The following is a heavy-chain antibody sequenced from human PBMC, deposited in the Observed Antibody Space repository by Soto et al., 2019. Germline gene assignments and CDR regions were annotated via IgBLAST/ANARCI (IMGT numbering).Heavy chain of an antibody. D-gene: IGHD6-25*01. CDR1: VFAFSSYD. J-gene: IGHJ4*02. V-gene: IGHV3-30*18. CDR3: VKDAAGALDY. Sequence: QMQLVESGGGVVQPGRSLRLSCAASVFAFSSYDIHWVRQGPGKGLEWMAKISYDGNTEDYADSVKGRFTISRDNSKKMLYLQMTSLRDDDTAVYYCVKDAAGALDYWGQGTVVTVSS. CDR2: ISYDGNTE.